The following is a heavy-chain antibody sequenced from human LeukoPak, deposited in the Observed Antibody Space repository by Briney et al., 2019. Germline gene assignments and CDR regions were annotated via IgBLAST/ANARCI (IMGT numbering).Heavy chain of an antibody. CDR2: INPKSGRT. CDR3: ARETSSRFFDY. V-gene: IGHV1-8*03. J-gene: IGHJ4*02. Sequence: ASVKVSCKASGYTFSNYDINWVRQATGQGLEWMGWINPKSGRTGYAQKFQGRVTFTRSTSISTAYMELNNLRSDDTAVYYCARETSSRFFDYWGQGTLLTVSS. CDR1: GYTFSNYD.